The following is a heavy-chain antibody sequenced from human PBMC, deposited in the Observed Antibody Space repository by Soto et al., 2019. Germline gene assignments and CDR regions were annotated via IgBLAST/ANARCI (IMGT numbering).Heavy chain of an antibody. V-gene: IGHV4-39*01. CDR2: IYFSGTT. J-gene: IGHJ4*02. CDR3: ARHGSY. Sequence: QLEPEGFGPGLVKPSGTLALPCQGPWVPLRYYWYYLGWIRPPPGKGVEWIGTIYFSGTTFYKSSLKSRLTISVDTSKNQFSLRLRSVTAADTAVYYCARHGSYWGQGTLVAVSS. CDR1: WVPLRYYWYY.